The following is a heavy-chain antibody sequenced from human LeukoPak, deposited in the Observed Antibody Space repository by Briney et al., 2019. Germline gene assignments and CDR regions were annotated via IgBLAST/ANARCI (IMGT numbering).Heavy chain of an antibody. Sequence: PGGSLRLSCAASGFTFSSYSMNWVRQAPGKGLEWVSYISSSSSTIYYADSVKGRFTISRDNAKNSLYLQMDSLRAEDTAVYYCARAPNYGGNSPDYWGQGTLVTVSS. V-gene: IGHV3-48*04. J-gene: IGHJ4*02. CDR1: GFTFSSYS. D-gene: IGHD4-23*01. CDR2: ISSSSSTI. CDR3: ARAPNYGGNSPDY.